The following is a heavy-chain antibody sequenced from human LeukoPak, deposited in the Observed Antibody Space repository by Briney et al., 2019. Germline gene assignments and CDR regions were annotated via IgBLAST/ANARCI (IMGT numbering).Heavy chain of an antibody. CDR1: GYTFTSFG. J-gene: IGHJ6*03. CDR2: ISAYNANT. V-gene: IGHV1-18*01. Sequence: ASVKVSCKASGYTFTSFGISWVRQAPGQGLEWMGWISAYNANTNFAQNLQGRVTMTTDTSTSTAYMELRSLRSDDTAVYYCARVGVGYYMDVWGKGTTVTVSS. D-gene: IGHD2-15*01. CDR3: ARVGVGYYMDV.